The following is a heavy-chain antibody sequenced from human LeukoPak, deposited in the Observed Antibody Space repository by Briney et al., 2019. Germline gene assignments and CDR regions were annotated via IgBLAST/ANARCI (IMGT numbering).Heavy chain of an antibody. J-gene: IGHJ4*02. Sequence: GGSLRLSCAASGFTFSNYWMSWVRQAPGRGLEWVANINQDGSQKYYVDSVKGRFTISRDNARNSLYLQMNSLRAEDTAVYYCARDWYGQADYWGQGALITVSS. CDR1: GFTFSNYW. CDR3: ARDWYGQADY. D-gene: IGHD1-14*01. V-gene: IGHV3-7*01. CDR2: INQDGSQK.